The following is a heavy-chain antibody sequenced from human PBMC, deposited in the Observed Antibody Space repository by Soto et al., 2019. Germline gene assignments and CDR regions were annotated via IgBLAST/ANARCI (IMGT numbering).Heavy chain of an antibody. CDR1: GGSVSSNSAA. CDR2: TYYRSKWYN. D-gene: IGHD4-4*01. J-gene: IGHJ4*02. Sequence: SQTLPLTCAISGGSVSSNSAAGNWIRQSPSRGLEWLGRTYYRSKWYNDYAVSVKSRITINPDNAKNTLYLQMNSLRAEDTAVYYCARGSNHFDYWGQGTLVTVSS. V-gene: IGHV6-1*01. CDR3: ARGSNHFDY.